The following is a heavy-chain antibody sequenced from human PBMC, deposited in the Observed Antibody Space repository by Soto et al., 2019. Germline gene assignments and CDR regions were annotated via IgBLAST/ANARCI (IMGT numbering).Heavy chain of an antibody. CDR1: GFTFSNAW. Sequence: GGSLRLSCVASGFTFSNAWMSWVRQAPGKGLEWVGRIKSKTDGGTTDYAAPVKGRFTISRDDSKNTLYLQMNSLKTEDTAVYYCSTGYCSSTSCFRAQTLDAFDIWGQGTMVTVSS. CDR3: STGYCSSTSCFRAQTLDAFDI. V-gene: IGHV3-15*01. CDR2: IKSKTDGGTT. D-gene: IGHD2-2*01. J-gene: IGHJ3*02.